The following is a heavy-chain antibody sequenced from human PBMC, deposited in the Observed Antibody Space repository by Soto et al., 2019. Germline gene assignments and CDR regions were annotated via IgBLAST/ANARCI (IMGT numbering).Heavy chain of an antibody. D-gene: IGHD1-1*01. CDR3: ASGTRYREVAFHS. Sequence: SEPLSLTCTVSGGSISSYYWSWIRQPPGKGLEWIGYIYYSGSTNYNPSLKSRVTISVDTSKNQFSLKLSSVTAADTAVYYCASGTRYREVAFHSWGQGKRVTVSS. CDR1: GGSISSYY. V-gene: IGHV4-59*01. J-gene: IGHJ3*02. CDR2: IYYSGST.